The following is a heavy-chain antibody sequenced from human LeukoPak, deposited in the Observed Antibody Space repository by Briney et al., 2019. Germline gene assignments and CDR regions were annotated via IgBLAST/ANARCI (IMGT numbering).Heavy chain of an antibody. CDR1: GFTFSNYW. CDR2: INNDGSST. V-gene: IGHV3-74*01. D-gene: IGHD5-12*01. J-gene: IGHJ4*02. Sequence: TGGSLRLSCAASGFTFSNYWMQWVRHAPGKGLGWVSRINNDGSSTIYADSVKGRFTISRDNATNTLYLQMNSLRAEDTAVYYCAREQSGWLFDYCGRGTLVTVSS. CDR3: AREQSGWLFDY.